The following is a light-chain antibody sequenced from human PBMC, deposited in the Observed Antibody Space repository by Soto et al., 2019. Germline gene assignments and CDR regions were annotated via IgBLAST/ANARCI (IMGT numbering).Light chain of an antibody. CDR2: AAS. CDR3: QQSYSTLWT. Sequence: DIQMTQSPSSLSASVGDRVTITCRASQSISSYLNWYQQKPGKAPKLLIYAASSLQSGVPSMFIGSGSGTDFTLTISSLQPEDFATYYCQQSYSTLWTFVQGTKVEIK. J-gene: IGKJ1*01. CDR1: QSISSY. V-gene: IGKV1-39*01.